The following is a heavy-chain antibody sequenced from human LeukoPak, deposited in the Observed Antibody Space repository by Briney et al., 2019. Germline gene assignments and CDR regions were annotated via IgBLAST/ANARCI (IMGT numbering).Heavy chain of an antibody. CDR1: GFTFSSYT. J-gene: IGHJ6*03. V-gene: IGHV3-48*01. CDR3: ARFAAGGSYYYYMDV. D-gene: IGHD6-25*01. Sequence: GGSLRLSCAASGFTFSSYTMNWVRQPPGKGLEWVSNIGTSSTTIYYADSVKGRFTISRDNAKSSLYLQMNSLRADDTAVYYCARFAAGGSYYYYMDVWGKGTTVTVSS. CDR2: IGTSSTTI.